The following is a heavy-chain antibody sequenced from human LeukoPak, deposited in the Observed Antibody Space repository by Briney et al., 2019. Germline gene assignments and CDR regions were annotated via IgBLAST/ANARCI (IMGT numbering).Heavy chain of an antibody. V-gene: IGHV5-51*01. D-gene: IGHD1-26*01. Sequence: GESLKISCKGSGYSFTSYWIGWVRRLPGKGLEWMGIIYPGDPDTRYSPSFQGQVTISADKSISTAYLQWSSLKASDTAMYYCARRQYELLNFDYWGQGTLVTVSS. CDR3: ARRQYELLNFDY. J-gene: IGHJ4*02. CDR1: GYSFTSYW. CDR2: IYPGDPDT.